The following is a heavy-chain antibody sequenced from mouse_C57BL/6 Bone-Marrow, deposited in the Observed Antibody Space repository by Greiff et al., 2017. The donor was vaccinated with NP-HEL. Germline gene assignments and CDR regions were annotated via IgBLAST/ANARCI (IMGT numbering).Heavy chain of an antibody. CDR3: ARHGDTTVVASYYYAMDY. J-gene: IGHJ4*01. D-gene: IGHD1-1*01. Sequence: EVQLVESGGGLVQPGGSLKLSCAASGFTFSDYYMYWVRQTPEKRLEWVAYISNGGGSTYYPDTVKGRFTISRDNAKNTLYLQMSRLKSEDTAMYYCARHGDTTVVASYYYAMDYWGQGTSVTVSS. V-gene: IGHV5-12*01. CDR1: GFTFSDYY. CDR2: ISNGGGST.